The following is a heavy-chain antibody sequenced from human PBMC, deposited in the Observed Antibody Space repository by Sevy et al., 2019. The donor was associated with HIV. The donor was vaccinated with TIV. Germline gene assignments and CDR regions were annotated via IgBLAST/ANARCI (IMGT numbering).Heavy chain of an antibody. Sequence: SETLSLTCSVSGGTIVSSGHYWGWIRQTPGKGLEWIGIIYYNGHTYYSPSLKSRLTISIDTSKIQFSLNLSSVTAADTAIYFCAREAGGYDYDYGMDVWGQGTTVTVSS. D-gene: IGHD5-12*01. CDR1: GGTIVSSGHY. J-gene: IGHJ6*02. CDR2: IYYNGHT. V-gene: IGHV4-39*02. CDR3: AREAGGYDYDYGMDV.